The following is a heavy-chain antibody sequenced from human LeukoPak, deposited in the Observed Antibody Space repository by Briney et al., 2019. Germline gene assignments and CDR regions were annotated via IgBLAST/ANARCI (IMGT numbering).Heavy chain of an antibody. CDR2: INHSGST. CDR3: ACETRILFEGPRGNWFDP. D-gene: IGHD2-15*01. J-gene: IGHJ5*02. CDR1: GGSFSGYY. Sequence: SETLSLTCAVYGGSFSGYYWSWIRQPPGKGLEWIGEINHSGSTNYNPSLKSRVTISVDTSKNQFSLQLSSVTAADTAVYYCACETRILFEGPRGNWFDPWGQGTLVTVSS. V-gene: IGHV4-34*01.